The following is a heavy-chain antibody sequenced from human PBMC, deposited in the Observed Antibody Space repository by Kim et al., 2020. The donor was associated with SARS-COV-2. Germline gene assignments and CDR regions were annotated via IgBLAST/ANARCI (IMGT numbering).Heavy chain of an antibody. CDR3: ARGSWGLPDAFDI. CDR2: IIPIFGTA. V-gene: IGHV1-69*13. CDR1: GGTFSSYA. D-gene: IGHD3-16*01. J-gene: IGHJ3*02. Sequence: SVKVSCKASGGTFSSYAISWVRQAPGQGLEWMGGIIPIFGTANYAQKFQGRVTITADESTSTAYMELSSLRSEDTAVYYCARGSWGLPDAFDIWGQGTMVTVSS.